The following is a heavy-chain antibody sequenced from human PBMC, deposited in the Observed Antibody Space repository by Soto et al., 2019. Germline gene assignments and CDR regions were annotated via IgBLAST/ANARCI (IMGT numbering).Heavy chain of an antibody. CDR2: IKSKTDGGTT. J-gene: IGHJ6*02. V-gene: IGHV3-15*01. CDR3: ILPLTVGSFWSGYGGYYYYGMDV. Sequence: GGSLRLSCAASGFTFSNAWMSWVRQAPGKGLEWVGRIKSKTDGGTTDYAAPVKGRFTISRDDSKNTLYLQMNSLKTEDTAVYYCILPLTVGSFWSGYGGYYYYGMDVWGQGTTVTVSS. CDR1: GFTFSNAW. D-gene: IGHD3-3*01.